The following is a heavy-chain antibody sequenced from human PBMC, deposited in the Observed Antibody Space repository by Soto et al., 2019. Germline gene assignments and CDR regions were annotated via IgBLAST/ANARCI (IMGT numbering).Heavy chain of an antibody. CDR3: ASRSAFVVAAAGLFDY. Sequence: QLQLQESGPGLVKPSETLSLTCTVSGGSISSSSYYWGWIRPPPGKGLEWIGSIYYSGSTYYNPSLKSRVTISVDPSKNQFSLKLSYVTAADTAVYYCASRSAFVVAAAGLFDYWGQGTLVTVSS. V-gene: IGHV4-39*01. CDR1: GGSISSSSYY. J-gene: IGHJ4*02. CDR2: IYYSGST. D-gene: IGHD6-13*01.